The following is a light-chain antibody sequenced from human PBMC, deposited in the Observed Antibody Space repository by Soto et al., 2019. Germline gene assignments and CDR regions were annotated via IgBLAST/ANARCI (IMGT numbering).Light chain of an antibody. CDR1: QSVSSN. Sequence: EIVMTQSPATLSVSPGERATLSFRASQSVSSNLAWYQQKPGQAPRLLIYEASPRATGIPARFSGGGSGTDFTLTISRLEPEDFAVYYCQQYNNWPITFGPGTRLEIK. J-gene: IGKJ5*01. V-gene: IGKV3-15*01. CDR3: QQYNNWPIT. CDR2: EAS.